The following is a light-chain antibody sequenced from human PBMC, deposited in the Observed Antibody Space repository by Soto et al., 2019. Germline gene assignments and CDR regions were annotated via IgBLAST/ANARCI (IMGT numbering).Light chain of an antibody. V-gene: IGKV1-5*03. CDR1: QSVSGW. CDR3: QQYDNWPSIT. CDR2: KAS. Sequence: DIQMTQSPSTLSASVGDTVTVTCRASQSVSGWLAWYQQKPGEAPKLLIYKASTLKSGVPSRFSGSGSGTEFTLTISSLQSEDLAIYYCQQYDNWPSITFGQGTRLEIK. J-gene: IGKJ5*01.